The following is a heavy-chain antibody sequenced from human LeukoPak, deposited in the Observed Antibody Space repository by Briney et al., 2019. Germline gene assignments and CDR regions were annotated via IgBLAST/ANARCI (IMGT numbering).Heavy chain of an antibody. D-gene: IGHD3-16*01. V-gene: IGHV3-30*18. J-gene: IGHJ4*02. CDR1: GFTFSGYG. CDR3: AKDLYYGYYFDN. CDR2: ISNDGSNK. Sequence: GGSLRLSCAASGFTFSGYGMHWVRQAPGKGLKWVALISNDGSNKHYADSVKGRFTISRDNSENMLYLQMNSLRAEDTAVYYCAKDLYYGYYFDNWGQGTLVTVSS.